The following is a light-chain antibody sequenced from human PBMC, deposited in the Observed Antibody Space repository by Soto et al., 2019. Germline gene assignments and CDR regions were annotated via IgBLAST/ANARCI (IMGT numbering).Light chain of an antibody. CDR3: QSYDGTLSGWV. CDR1: ISNIGAGYD. J-gene: IGLJ3*02. Sequence: QSVLTQPPSVSGAPGQRVTISCTGSISNIGAGYDVHWFQQLPGTAPKLLIYGDINRPSGVPDRFSGSKSGTSASLAITGLQAEDDADYYCQSYDGTLSGWVFGGGTKVTVL. V-gene: IGLV1-40*01. CDR2: GDI.